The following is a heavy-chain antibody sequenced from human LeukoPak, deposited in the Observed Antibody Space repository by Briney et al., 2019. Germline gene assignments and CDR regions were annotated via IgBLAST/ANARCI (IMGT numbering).Heavy chain of an antibody. Sequence: GESLNISCKGSGYSFTSYWIGWVRQMPGKGLEWMGIIYPGDSDTRYRPSFQGQFTISADKSISTAYLQWSSLKASDTAMYYCARIGIAAAIWFDPWGQGTLVTVSS. CDR2: IYPGDSDT. CDR1: GYSFTSYW. J-gene: IGHJ5*02. V-gene: IGHV5-51*01. CDR3: ARIGIAAAIWFDP. D-gene: IGHD6-13*01.